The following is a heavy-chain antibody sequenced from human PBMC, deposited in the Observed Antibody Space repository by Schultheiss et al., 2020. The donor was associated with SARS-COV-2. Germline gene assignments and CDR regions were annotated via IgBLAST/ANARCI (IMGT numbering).Heavy chain of an antibody. CDR1: GFTFSSYA. J-gene: IGHJ6*02. CDR3: AREGPDYGDYFSFGMDV. V-gene: IGHV3-33*08. CDR2: IWYDGSNK. Sequence: GGSLRLSCAASGFTFSSYAMHWVRQAPGKGLEWVALIWYDGSNKYYADSVKGRFTISRDNAKNSLYLQMNSLRAEDTAVYYCAREGPDYGDYFSFGMDVCGQGTAVTVSS. D-gene: IGHD4-17*01.